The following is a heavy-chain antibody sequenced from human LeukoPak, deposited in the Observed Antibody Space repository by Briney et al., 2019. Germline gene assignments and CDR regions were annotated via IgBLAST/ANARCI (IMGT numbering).Heavy chain of an antibody. J-gene: IGHJ4*02. D-gene: IGHD2-2*01. CDR1: GFTFSTYA. CDR3: AKDCCRTTSLFDY. Sequence: PGGSLRLSCAASGFTFSTYAMSWVRQAPGKGLEWVLTISNSGGSTYYADSVKGRFTISRDNSKNTLYLQMNSLRAEDTAVYYCAKDCCRTTSLFDYWGQGTLVTVSS. CDR2: ISNSGGST. V-gene: IGHV3-23*01.